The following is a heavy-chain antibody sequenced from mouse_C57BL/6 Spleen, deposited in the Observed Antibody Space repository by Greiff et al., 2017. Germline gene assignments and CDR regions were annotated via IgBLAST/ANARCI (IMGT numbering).Heavy chain of an antibody. CDR1: GYTFTDYN. J-gene: IGHJ4*01. V-gene: IGHV1-18*01. Sequence: EVQLQQSGPELVKPGASVKIPCKASGYTFTDYNMDWVKQSHGKSLEWIGDINPNNGGTIYNQKFKGKATLTVDKSSSTAYMELRSLTSEDTAVYYCARGVTTVVATPHYYAMDYWGQGTSVTVSS. D-gene: IGHD1-1*01. CDR3: ARGVTTVVATPHYYAMDY. CDR2: INPNNGGT.